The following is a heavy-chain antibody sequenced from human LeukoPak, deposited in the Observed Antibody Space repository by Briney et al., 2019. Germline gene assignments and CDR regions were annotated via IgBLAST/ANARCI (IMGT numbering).Heavy chain of an antibody. V-gene: IGHV3-30*18. CDR1: GFTFSSYG. CDR2: ISYDGSNK. Sequence: PGGSLRLSCAASGFTFSSYGMHWVRQAPGKGLEWVGVISYDGSNKYYADSVKGRFTISRDNSKNTLYLQMNSLRAEDTAVYYCAKEYADSSGYYYGFDYWGQGTLVTVSS. CDR3: AKEYADSSGYYYGFDY. D-gene: IGHD3-22*01. J-gene: IGHJ4*02.